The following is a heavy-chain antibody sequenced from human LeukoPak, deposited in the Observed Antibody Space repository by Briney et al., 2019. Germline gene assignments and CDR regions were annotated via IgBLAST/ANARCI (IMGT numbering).Heavy chain of an antibody. CDR1: GYTFTSYG. Sequence: GASVKVSCKASGYTFTSYGISWVRQAPGQGLEWMGWISAYNGNTNYAQKLQGRVTMTTDTSTSTAYMELRSLRSDDTAVYYCARITPHEFMFGWYFDLWGRGTLVTVSS. V-gene: IGHV1-18*01. CDR2: ISAYNGNT. J-gene: IGHJ2*01. CDR3: ARITPHEFMFGWYFDL. D-gene: IGHD3-10*02.